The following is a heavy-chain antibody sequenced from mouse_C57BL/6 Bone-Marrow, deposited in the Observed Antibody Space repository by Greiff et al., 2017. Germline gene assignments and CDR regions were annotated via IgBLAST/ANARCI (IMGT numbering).Heavy chain of an antibody. CDR2: ISSGGSYT. CDR3: ARRGVTTHYYAMDY. Sequence: DVHLVESGGDLVKPGGSLKLSCAASGFTFSSYGMSWVRQTPDKRLEWVATISSGGSYTYYPDSVKGRFTISRDNAKNTLYLQMRSLKSEDTAMYYCARRGVTTHYYAMDYWGQGTSVTVSS. V-gene: IGHV5-6*02. J-gene: IGHJ4*01. D-gene: IGHD2-2*01. CDR1: GFTFSSYG.